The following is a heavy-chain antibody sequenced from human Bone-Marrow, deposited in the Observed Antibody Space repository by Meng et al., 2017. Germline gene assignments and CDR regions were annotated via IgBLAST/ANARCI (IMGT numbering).Heavy chain of an antibody. D-gene: IGHD5-18*01. CDR2: IIPILGLT. Sequence: SVKVSCKASGGTFSDYTINWVRQAPGQGLEWMGRIIPILGLTLYAQRFQDRVTLTADTSTTTAYMELSTLRSEDTAVYYCARGQGRGYSYGWIDYWGQGTLVTVSS. J-gene: IGHJ4*02. CDR3: ARGQGRGYSYGWIDY. V-gene: IGHV1-69*02. CDR1: GGTFSDYT.